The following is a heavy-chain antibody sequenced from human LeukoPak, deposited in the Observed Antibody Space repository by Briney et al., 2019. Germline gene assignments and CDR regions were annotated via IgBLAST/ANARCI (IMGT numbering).Heavy chain of an antibody. J-gene: IGHJ3*02. CDR2: ISYDGSNK. D-gene: IGHD4-23*01. Sequence: GGSLRLSCAASGFTFSSYAMHWVRQAPGKGLEWVAVISYDGSNKYYADSVKGRFTISRDNSKNTLYLQMNSLRAEDTAVYYCAKEATTVVTTDAFDIWGQGTMVTVSS. CDR1: GFTFSSYA. V-gene: IGHV3-30*04. CDR3: AKEATTVVTTDAFDI.